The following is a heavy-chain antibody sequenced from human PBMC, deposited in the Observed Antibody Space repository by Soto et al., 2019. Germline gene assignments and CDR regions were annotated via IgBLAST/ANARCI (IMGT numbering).Heavy chain of an antibody. V-gene: IGHV1-18*01. CDR2: ISAYNGNT. J-gene: IGHJ4*02. D-gene: IGHD6-19*01. CDR1: GYTFTSYG. CDR3: ARVLILDSSAVGKGDY. Sequence: QVQLVQSGAEVKKPGASVKVSCKASGYTFTSYGISGVRQAPGQGLEWMGWISAYNGNTNYAQKLQGRVTMTTDTSTSTAYMELRSLRSDDTAVYYYARVLILDSSAVGKGDYWGQGTLVTVSS.